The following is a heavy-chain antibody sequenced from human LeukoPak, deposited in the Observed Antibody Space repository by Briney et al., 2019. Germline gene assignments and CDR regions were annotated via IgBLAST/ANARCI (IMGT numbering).Heavy chain of an antibody. CDR3: ARHGSFDWVLDASDI. V-gene: IGHV5-51*01. CDR1: GYNISTYW. Sequence: GESLKISCKASGYNISTYWIGWVRQMPGKGLGWMGIIYPGDSDTRYGPSFQGQVTISVDKSISTAYLQWNSLKASDTAMYYCARHGSFDWVLDASDIWGQGTMVTVSS. J-gene: IGHJ3*02. CDR2: IYPGDSDT. D-gene: IGHD3-9*01.